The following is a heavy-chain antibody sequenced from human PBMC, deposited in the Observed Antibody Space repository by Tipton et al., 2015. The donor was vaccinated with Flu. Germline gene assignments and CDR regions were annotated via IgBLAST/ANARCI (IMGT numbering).Heavy chain of an antibody. V-gene: IGHV1-2*04. Sequence: QSEAEVKKPGASVKVSCKASGYTFTGYYMHWVRQAPGQGLEWMGWINPNSGGTNYAQKFQGWVTMTRDTSISTAYMELSRLRSDDTAVYYCARDSTVATDYYYYYGMDVWGQGTTVTVSS. CDR1: GYTFTGYY. CDR2: INPNSGGT. D-gene: IGHD4-23*01. J-gene: IGHJ6*02. CDR3: ARDSTVATDYYYYYGMDV.